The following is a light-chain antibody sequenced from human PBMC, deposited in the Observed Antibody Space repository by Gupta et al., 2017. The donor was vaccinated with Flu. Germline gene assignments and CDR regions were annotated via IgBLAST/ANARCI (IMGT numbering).Light chain of an antibody. V-gene: IGLV3-1*01. Sequence: SYELTQPPSVSVSPGQTASITCSGDKLGEKYTCWYQQKAGQSPVLVIYQDNKRPSGIPERFSGSNSGNTATLTISGTQAVDDAYYYCQTWDTSTYFVFGGGTKLTVL. CDR2: QDN. CDR1: KLGEKY. CDR3: QTWDTSTYFV. J-gene: IGLJ2*01.